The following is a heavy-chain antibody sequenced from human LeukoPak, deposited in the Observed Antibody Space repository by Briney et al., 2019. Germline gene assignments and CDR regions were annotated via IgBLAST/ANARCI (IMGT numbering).Heavy chain of an antibody. CDR2: INSDGSST. CDR3: AKSKRSGNDAFDI. Sequence: GGSLRLSCAASGFTFSSNWMHWVRQAPGKGLVWVSQINSDGSSTNYADSVKGRFTISRDNSKNTLYLQMNSLRAEDTAVYYCAKSKRSGNDAFDIWGQGTMVTVSS. J-gene: IGHJ3*02. CDR1: GFTFSSNW. V-gene: IGHV3-74*01. D-gene: IGHD1-26*01.